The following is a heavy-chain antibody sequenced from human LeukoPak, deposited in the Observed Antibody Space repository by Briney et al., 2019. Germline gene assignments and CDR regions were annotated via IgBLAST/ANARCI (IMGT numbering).Heavy chain of an antibody. Sequence: GGSLRLSCAASGFTFSSYAMSWVRQAPGKGLEWVSAISGSGGSTYYADSVKGRFTISRDNSKNTLYLQMNSLRAEDTAVYYCAKDDASGYCSGGSCYWNYGMDVWGQGTTVTVSS. CDR3: AKDDASGYCSGGSCYWNYGMDV. D-gene: IGHD2-15*01. V-gene: IGHV3-23*01. CDR1: GFTFSSYA. CDR2: ISGSGGST. J-gene: IGHJ6*02.